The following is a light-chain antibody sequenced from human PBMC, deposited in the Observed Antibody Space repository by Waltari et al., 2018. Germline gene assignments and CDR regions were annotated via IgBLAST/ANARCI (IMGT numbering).Light chain of an antibody. V-gene: IGKV3-11*01. Sequence: EIVLTQSPATLSLSPGERVTLSCRASQSIDSYLAWYQQKPGQAPRLLIYDASNRATGIPARFSGSGSGTDFTLTISSLESEDVAVYYCQQYYSSPVTFGQGTRLEIK. CDR2: DAS. CDR1: QSIDSY. CDR3: QQYYSSPVT. J-gene: IGKJ5*01.